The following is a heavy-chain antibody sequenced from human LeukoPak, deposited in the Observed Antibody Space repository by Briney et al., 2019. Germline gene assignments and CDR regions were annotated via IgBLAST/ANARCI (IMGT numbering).Heavy chain of an antibody. CDR2: INTKTGKP. D-gene: IGHD2-2*01. CDR1: GYSFNNYG. V-gene: IGHV7-4-1*02. CDR3: ARYKYQSAYEIDY. J-gene: IGHJ4*02. Sequence: GASVKVSCKASGYSFNNYGMNWVRQAPGQGLEWMGWINTKTGKPMYSQDFTGRFVFSFDTSVSTSYLLINSLKAEDTAVYYCARYKYQSAYEIDYWGQGTLVTVSS.